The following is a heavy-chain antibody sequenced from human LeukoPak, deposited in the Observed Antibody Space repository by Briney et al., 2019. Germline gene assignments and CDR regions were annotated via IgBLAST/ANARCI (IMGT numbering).Heavy chain of an antibody. D-gene: IGHD4-17*01. CDR3: ARECLSGTGDYGGDDAFDI. CDR2: IRYDGSNK. Sequence: GGSLRLSCAASGFTFSSYGMHWVRQAPGKGLEWVAFIRYDGSNKYYADSVKGRFTISRDNSKNTLYLQMNSLRAEDTAVYYCARECLSGTGDYGGDDAFDIWGQGTMVTVSS. CDR1: GFTFSSYG. J-gene: IGHJ3*02. V-gene: IGHV3-30*02.